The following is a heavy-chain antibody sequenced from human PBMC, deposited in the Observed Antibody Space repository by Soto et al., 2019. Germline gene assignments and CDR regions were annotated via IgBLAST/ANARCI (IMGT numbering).Heavy chain of an antibody. J-gene: IGHJ6*04. Sequence: SQTRSLTCAISGDSVSSNSAAWNWIRQSPSRGLEWLGRAYYRSKWYNDYAVSVKSRITINPDTSKKQFSLQLNSVTPEDTAVYYCARADPGYCSSTSCSNYYYYGMDVWRKGTTVTVSS. CDR1: GDSVSSNSAA. CDR2: AYYRSKWYN. V-gene: IGHV6-1*01. CDR3: ARADPGYCSSTSCSNYYYYGMDV. D-gene: IGHD2-2*01.